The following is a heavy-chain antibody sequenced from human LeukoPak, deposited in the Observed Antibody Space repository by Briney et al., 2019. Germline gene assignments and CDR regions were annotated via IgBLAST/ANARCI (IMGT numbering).Heavy chain of an antibody. Sequence: GASVKVSYKASGYTFTGYYMHWVRQAPGQGLEWMGWINPNSGGTNYAQKFQGRVTMTRNTSIGTAYMELSSLRSEDTAVYYCARAELRYFDWPPGDYWGQGTLVTVSS. CDR1: GYTFTGYY. J-gene: IGHJ4*02. V-gene: IGHV1-2*02. D-gene: IGHD3-9*01. CDR3: ARAELRYFDWPPGDY. CDR2: INPNSGGT.